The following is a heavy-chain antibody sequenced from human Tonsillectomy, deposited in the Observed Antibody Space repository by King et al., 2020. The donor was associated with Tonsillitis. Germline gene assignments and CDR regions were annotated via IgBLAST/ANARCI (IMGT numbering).Heavy chain of an antibody. V-gene: IGHV4-38-2*02. Sequence: VQLQESGPGLVKPSETLSLTCSVSGYSISSGYYWGWLRQPPGRGLEWIGSIFHSGSTYYNTSVKSRVTISIDPSKNQFSLNLSSVTAADTAVYYCATLRGDRQVSWFDPWGQGTLVTVSS. CDR2: IFHSGST. CDR3: ATLRGDRQVSWFDP. CDR1: GYSISSGYY. D-gene: IGHD2-21*02. J-gene: IGHJ5*02.